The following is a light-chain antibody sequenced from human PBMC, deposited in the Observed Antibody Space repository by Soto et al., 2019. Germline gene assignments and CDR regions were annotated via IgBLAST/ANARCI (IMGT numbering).Light chain of an antibody. Sequence: QSALTQPASVSGSPGQSIAISCTGSSSDIGIYKYVSWYQQHPGKVPKLLIYEVTNRPSGVSNRFSGSKSGNTASLTISGLQAEDEADYYCSSYTTSSTRVFGTVTKVTVL. V-gene: IGLV2-14*01. CDR1: SSDIGIYKY. J-gene: IGLJ1*01. CDR3: SSYTTSSTRV. CDR2: EVT.